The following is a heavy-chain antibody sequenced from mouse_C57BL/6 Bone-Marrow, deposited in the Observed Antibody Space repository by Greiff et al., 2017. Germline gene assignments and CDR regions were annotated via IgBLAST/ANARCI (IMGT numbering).Heavy chain of an antibody. D-gene: IGHD2-4*01. V-gene: IGHV1-9*01. Sequence: VQLQQSGAELMKPGASVKLSCKASGYTFTGYWIEWVKQRPGHGLEWIGEIFPGSGSTNYTAKFKGKATVTADTSSNTAYMQLSSLTTEDSAIYFCASIYYDYDGTFAYGGQGTLVTVSA. CDR2: IFPGSGST. J-gene: IGHJ3*01. CDR1: GYTFTGYW. CDR3: ASIYYDYDGTFAY.